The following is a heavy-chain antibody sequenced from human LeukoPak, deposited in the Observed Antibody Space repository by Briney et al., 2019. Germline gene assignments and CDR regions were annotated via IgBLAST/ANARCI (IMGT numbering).Heavy chain of an antibody. CDR2: IYCSGST. CDR3: ARELAMMTTVTTMDV. V-gene: IGHV4-30-4*01. J-gene: IGHJ6*02. CDR1: GGSISSGDYY. Sequence: SETLSLTCTVSGGSISSGDYYWSWIRQPPGKGLEWIGYIYCSGSTYYNPSLKSRVTISVDTSKNQFSLKLSSVTAADTAVYYCARELAMMTTVTTMDVWGQGTTVTVSS. D-gene: IGHD4-17*01.